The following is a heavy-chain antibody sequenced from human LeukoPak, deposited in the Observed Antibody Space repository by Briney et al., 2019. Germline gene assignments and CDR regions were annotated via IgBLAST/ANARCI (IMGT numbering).Heavy chain of an antibody. V-gene: IGHV3-23*01. J-gene: IGHJ4*02. CDR2: ISGGYTST. Sequence: GGSLRLSCAASGFTFSNYGMNWVRQAPGKGLEWVSAISGGYTSTYYADSVKGRFTLSRDNSKNTLYLQMNSLRADDTAVYYCAKRGYTYGGEFDYWGQGTLVTVSS. CDR3: AKRGYTYGGEFDY. CDR1: GFTFSNYG. D-gene: IGHD5-18*01.